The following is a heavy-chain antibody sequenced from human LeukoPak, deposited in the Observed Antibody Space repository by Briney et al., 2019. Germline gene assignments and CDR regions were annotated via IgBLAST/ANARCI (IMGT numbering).Heavy chain of an antibody. V-gene: IGHV4-59*01. Sequence: KASETLSHTCTVSGGSISSYYWSWIRQTPGKGLEWIGYIYYSGSTNYNPSLKSRVTISVDTSKNQFSLKLSSVTAADTAVYYCARAYDSMGDYWSFDYWGRGTRVIVS. CDR2: IYYSGST. D-gene: IGHD3-22*01. CDR3: ARAYDSMGDYWSFDY. J-gene: IGHJ4*02. CDR1: GGSISSYY.